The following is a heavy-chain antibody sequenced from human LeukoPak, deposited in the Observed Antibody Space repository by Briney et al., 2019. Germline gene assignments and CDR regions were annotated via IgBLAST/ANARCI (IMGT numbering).Heavy chain of an antibody. J-gene: IGHJ1*01. CDR1: GFTFRWYV. V-gene: IGHV3-23*01. D-gene: IGHD1-26*01. Sequence: PGGSLRLSCTGSGFTFRWYVMSWVRQAPGKGLEWVSGISGSGDRTYYADSVKGRCTISRDNSKNTLYLQMNSLGPEDTAVYYCARARSIVGVSPFQHWGQGTLVTVSS. CDR2: ISGSGDRT. CDR3: ARARSIVGVSPFQH.